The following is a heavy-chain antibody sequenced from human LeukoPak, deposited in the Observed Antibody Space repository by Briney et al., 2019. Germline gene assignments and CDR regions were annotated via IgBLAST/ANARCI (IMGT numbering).Heavy chain of an antibody. Sequence: SETLSLTCTVSGDSINTYYWSWIRQPAGKGLDWIGRIPTSGSTNYNPSLKSRVTMSLDTSKNQLSLKVNSVTATDTAVYYCGASRDGYIDYWGQGILVTVSS. CDR2: IPTSGST. V-gene: IGHV4-4*07. CDR1: GDSINTYY. D-gene: IGHD5-24*01. J-gene: IGHJ4*02. CDR3: GASRDGYIDY.